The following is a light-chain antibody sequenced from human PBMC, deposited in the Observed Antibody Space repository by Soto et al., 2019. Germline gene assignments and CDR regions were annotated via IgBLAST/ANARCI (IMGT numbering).Light chain of an antibody. CDR3: QQYNSYWT. J-gene: IGKJ1*01. V-gene: IGKV1-5*01. Sequence: DIQMTQSPSTLSASVGDRVTITCRASQSISSWLAWYQQKPGKAPKLLIYDASSLESGVPSRFSGRGSGTELTLTISSLQPDDFATYYGQQYNSYWTFGQGTKVEIK. CDR1: QSISSW. CDR2: DAS.